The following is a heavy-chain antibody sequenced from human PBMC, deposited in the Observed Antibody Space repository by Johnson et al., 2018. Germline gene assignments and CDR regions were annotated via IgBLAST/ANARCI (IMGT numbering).Heavy chain of an antibody. CDR2: ISWNSASI. Sequence: EVQLVESGGGLVQPGRSLRLSCAASGFTFDDYDMHWVRQAPGKGLEWVSGISWNSASIGYADSMKGRFTISRDNAKNSLYLQMNSLRAEDTGLDYCAKDQMTTVDTGNAFDIWGQGTTVTVPS. CDR1: GFTFDDYD. V-gene: IGHV3-9*01. D-gene: IGHD4-23*01. CDR3: AKDQMTTVDTGNAFDI. J-gene: IGHJ3*02.